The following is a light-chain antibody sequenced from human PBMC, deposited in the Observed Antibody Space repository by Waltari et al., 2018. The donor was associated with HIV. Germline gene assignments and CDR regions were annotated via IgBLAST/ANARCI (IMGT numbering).Light chain of an antibody. CDR2: VDYGGSY. CDR3: ETWDTNSRA. J-gene: IGLJ2*01. CDR1: SGHTGYT. Sequence: QAVLTQSSSASASLGSSVKLTCTLSSGHTGYTVAWHQQQPGKAPRYLMKVDYGGSYKKGSGVPDRCSGSSSGADRHLTISKLQSDDEANYFCETWDTNSRAFGGGTQLTVL. V-gene: IGLV4-60*03.